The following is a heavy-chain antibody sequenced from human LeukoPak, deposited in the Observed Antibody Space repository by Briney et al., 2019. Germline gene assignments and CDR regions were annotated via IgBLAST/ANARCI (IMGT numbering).Heavy chain of an antibody. D-gene: IGHD2-2*01. Sequence: SETLSLTCTVSGRSISSGGYYWSWIRQHPGKGLEWIGYIYYSGSTYYNPSLKSRVTISVDTSKNQFSLKLSSVTAADTAVYYCARVITEYQLHYFDYWGQGTLVTVSS. CDR3: ARVITEYQLHYFDY. J-gene: IGHJ4*02. CDR2: IYYSGST. CDR1: GRSISSGGYY. V-gene: IGHV4-31*03.